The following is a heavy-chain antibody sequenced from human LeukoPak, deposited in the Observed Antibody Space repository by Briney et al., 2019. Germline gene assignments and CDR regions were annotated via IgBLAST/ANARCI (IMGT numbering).Heavy chain of an antibody. J-gene: IGHJ4*02. V-gene: IGHV1-2*02. CDR1: GYTFTGYY. Sequence: ASVKVSCKASGYTFTGYYMHWVRQAPGQRLEWMGWINPNSGGTNYAQKFQGRVTMTRDTSISTAYMELSRLRSDDTAVYYCARVLGDYVWGSYRPYYFDYWGQGTLVIVSS. CDR3: ARVLGDYVWGSYRPYYFDY. D-gene: IGHD3-16*02. CDR2: INPNSGGT.